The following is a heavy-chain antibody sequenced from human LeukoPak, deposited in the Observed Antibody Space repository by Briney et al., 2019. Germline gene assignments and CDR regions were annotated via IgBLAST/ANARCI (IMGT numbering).Heavy chain of an antibody. CDR2: ISGSGGST. CDR1: GFTFSSYA. V-gene: IGHV3-23*01. CDR3: TTDQRTTVTPNHN. D-gene: IGHD4-17*01. Sequence: GGSLRLSCAASGFTFSSYAMSWVRQAPGKGLEWVSAISGSGGSTYYADSVKGRFTISRDNSKNTLYLQMNSLKTEDTAVYYCTTDQRTTVTPNHNWGQGTLVTVSS. J-gene: IGHJ1*01.